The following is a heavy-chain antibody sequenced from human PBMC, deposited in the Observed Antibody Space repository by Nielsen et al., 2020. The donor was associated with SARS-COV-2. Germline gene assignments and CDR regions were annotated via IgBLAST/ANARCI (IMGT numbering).Heavy chain of an antibody. CDR1: GFSLSTSGVG. CDR3: AHIYPAGVAASGPWRD. V-gene: IGHV2-5*02. D-gene: IGHD6-13*01. Sequence: SGPTLVKPTQTLTLTCTFSGFSLSTSGVGVGWIRQPPGKALQWLALIYWDDDKRYSPSLQSRLAITKDTSKNHVVLTITNMGPVDTATYYCAHIYPAGVAASGPWRDWGQGILVTVSS. CDR2: IYWDDDK. J-gene: IGHJ4*02.